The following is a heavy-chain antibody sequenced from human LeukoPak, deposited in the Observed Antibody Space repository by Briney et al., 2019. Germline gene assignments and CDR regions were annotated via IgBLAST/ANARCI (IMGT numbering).Heavy chain of an antibody. Sequence: GGSLRLPCAASGFTFSTSAMTWVRQAPGKGLEWVSGISGSGATDYADSVKGRFTISRDNSKNTLYLQINSLRAEDTAVYYCAKDLNWGGRWGQGTLVTVSS. CDR3: AKDLNWGGR. CDR2: ISGSGAT. D-gene: IGHD7-27*01. CDR1: GFTFSTSA. V-gene: IGHV3-23*01. J-gene: IGHJ4*02.